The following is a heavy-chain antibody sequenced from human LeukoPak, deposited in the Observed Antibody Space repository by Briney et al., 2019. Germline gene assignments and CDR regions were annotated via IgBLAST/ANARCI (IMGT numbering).Heavy chain of an antibody. CDR2: IYYSGST. J-gene: IGHJ4*02. CDR3: ARQGYCSSTSCYIGGGFDY. CDR1: GGSISSGDYY. Sequence: PSETLSLTCTVSGGSISSGDYYWSWIRQPPGKGLEWIGYIYYSGSTYYNPSLKSRVTISVDTSKNQFSLKLSSVTAADTAVYYCARQGYCSSTSCYIGGGFDYWGQGTLVTVSS. D-gene: IGHD2-2*02. V-gene: IGHV4-30-4*08.